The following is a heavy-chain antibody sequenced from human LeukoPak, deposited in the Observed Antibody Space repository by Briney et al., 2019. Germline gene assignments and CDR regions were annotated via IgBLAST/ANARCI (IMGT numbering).Heavy chain of an antibody. CDR3: AREAYCSGGSCYPGALDT. J-gene: IGHJ3*02. CDR1: GFTFTIYG. D-gene: IGHD2-15*01. V-gene: IGHV1-18*01. CDR2: SSAHNGDT. Sequence: ASVKVSSKASGFTFTIYGISWVRQAPGQGLEWMGWSSAHNGDTNYAQNIQGRVTMTTDTSTTTAYMELRSLRSDDTAVYYCAREAYCSGGSCYPGALDTWGQGTMVTVSS.